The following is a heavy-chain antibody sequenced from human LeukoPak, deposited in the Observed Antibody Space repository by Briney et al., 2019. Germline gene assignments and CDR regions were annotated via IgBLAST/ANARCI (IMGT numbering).Heavy chain of an antibody. CDR1: GYIFTAYY. J-gene: IGHJ4*02. V-gene: IGHV1-2*02. CDR3: ARDDRATHDY. Sequence: APVKVSCKASGYIFTAYYLHWVRQAPGLGLEWMGWINPNNGGTMYAQKFQGRLTMTLDTSISTLYMELSSLTSDDTAVYYCARDDRATHDYWGQGTLVTVSS. CDR2: INPNNGGT.